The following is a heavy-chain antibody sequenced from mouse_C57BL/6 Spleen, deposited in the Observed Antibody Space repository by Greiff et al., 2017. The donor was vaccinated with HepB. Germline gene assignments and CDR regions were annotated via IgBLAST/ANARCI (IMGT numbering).Heavy chain of an antibody. D-gene: IGHD2-1*01. V-gene: IGHV1-62-2*01. CDR2: FYPGSGSI. Sequence: VKLMESGAELVKPGASVKLSCKASGYTFTEYTIHWVKQRSGQGLEWIGWFYPGSGSIKYNEKFKDKATLTADKSSSTVYMELSRLTSEDSAVYFCARHEDGNWAFAYWGQGTLVTVSA. CDR1: GYTFTEYT. CDR3: ARHEDGNWAFAY. J-gene: IGHJ3*01.